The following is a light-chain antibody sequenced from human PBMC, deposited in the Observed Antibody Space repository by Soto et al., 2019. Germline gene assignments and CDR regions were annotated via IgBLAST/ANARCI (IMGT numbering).Light chain of an antibody. CDR1: QTVSDD. CDR2: GAS. CDR3: QQYNNWPPRT. V-gene: IGKV3-15*01. Sequence: EIVMTQSPATLFVSPGERATLSCRASQTVSDDLAWYQQKPGQAPRLLIYGASTRATDIPARFSGSGSGTEFTLTISSLQSEDSALYYCQQYNNWPPRTFGQGTKLEIK. J-gene: IGKJ2*01.